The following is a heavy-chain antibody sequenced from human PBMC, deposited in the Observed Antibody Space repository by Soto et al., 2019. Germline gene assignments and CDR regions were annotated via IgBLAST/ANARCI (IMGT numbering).Heavy chain of an antibody. CDR3: ARDPGGYIVLVPAAIRSNWFAP. J-gene: IGHJ5*02. V-gene: IGHV1-24*01. CDR1: GYTLTELS. D-gene: IGHD2-2*02. Sequence: GASVKVSCKVSGYTLTELSMHWVRQAPGKGLEWMGGFDPEDGETIYAQKFQGRVTMTEDTSTDTAYMELSSLRSEDTAVYYCARDPGGYIVLVPAAIRSNWFAPWGQGTLVTVS. CDR2: FDPEDGET.